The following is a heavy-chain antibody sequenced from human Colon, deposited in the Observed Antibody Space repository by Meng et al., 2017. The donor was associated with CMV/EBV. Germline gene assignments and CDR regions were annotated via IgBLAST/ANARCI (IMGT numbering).Heavy chain of an antibody. D-gene: IGHD6-19*01. CDR1: GLTFSTFG. Sequence: VASGLTFSTFGMRWVRQAPGKGLEWVADIWYHERDMCCTNSVKGRFTISRDDSKSTVYLQMNSLRVEDTAVYYCARDLAVGRIWFDPWGQGTLVTVSS. CDR3: ARDLAVGRIWFDP. J-gene: IGHJ5*02. CDR2: IWYHERDM. V-gene: IGHV3-33*01.